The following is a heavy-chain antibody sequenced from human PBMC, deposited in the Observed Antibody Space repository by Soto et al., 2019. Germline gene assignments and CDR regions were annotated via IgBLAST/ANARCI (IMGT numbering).Heavy chain of an antibody. CDR2: ITAYNGNT. D-gene: IGHD3-22*01. CDR3: ARPANYYDSSGYGPIYGMDV. CDR1: GYTFTSYG. V-gene: IGHV1-18*01. Sequence: ASVKVSCKASGYTFTSYGISWVRQAPGQGLEWMGWITAYNGNTNYAQKLQGRVTMTTDTSTSTAYMELRSLRSGDTAVYYCARPANYYDSSGYGPIYGMDVWGQGTTVTVSS. J-gene: IGHJ6*02.